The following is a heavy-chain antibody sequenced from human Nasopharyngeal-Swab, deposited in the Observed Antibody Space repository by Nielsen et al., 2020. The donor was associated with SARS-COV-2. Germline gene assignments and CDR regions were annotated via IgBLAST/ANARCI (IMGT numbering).Heavy chain of an antibody. CDR2: ISATGATT. CDR1: GFTFTNYA. CDR3: AKNRGYNYGAYDH. V-gene: IGHV3-23*01. D-gene: IGHD5-18*01. Sequence: ESLKISCAASGFTFTNYAMSWVRQAPGKGLEWVSTISATGATTYCADSVKGRFTISRDNSKNTLYLQMNSLRAEDTAVYYCAKNRGYNYGAYDHWGQGTLVTVSS. J-gene: IGHJ4*02.